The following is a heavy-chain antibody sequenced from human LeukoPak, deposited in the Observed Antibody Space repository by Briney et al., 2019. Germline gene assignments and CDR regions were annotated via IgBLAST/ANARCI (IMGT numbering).Heavy chain of an antibody. J-gene: IGHJ4*02. CDR1: GFTFSSYN. Sequence: GGSLRLSCAASGFTFSSYNMNWVRQAPGKGLEWVSSISSSSSFIYYADSLKGRFTISRDNAKNSLHLQMNSLRAEDTAVYYCARDSRYCSSTNCYHDYWGQGTLVTVSS. CDR2: ISSSSSFI. D-gene: IGHD2-2*01. CDR3: ARDSRYCSSTNCYHDY. V-gene: IGHV3-21*01.